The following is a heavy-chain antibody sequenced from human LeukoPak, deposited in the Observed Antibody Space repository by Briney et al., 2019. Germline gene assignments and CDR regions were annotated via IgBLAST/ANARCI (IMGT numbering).Heavy chain of an antibody. J-gene: IGHJ3*02. D-gene: IGHD3-3*01. CDR1: GDSISPHN. CDR3: ARGGFLEWPRYDAFDI. Sequence: SETLSLTCSVSGDSISPHNWSWIRQPPGKGLEWIGYIYHSGNTNYKSSLKSRVTISLDTSQKQFSLKVTSVTAADTAVYYCARGGFLEWPRYDAFDIWGQGTMVTVSS. V-gene: IGHV4-59*11. CDR2: IYHSGNT.